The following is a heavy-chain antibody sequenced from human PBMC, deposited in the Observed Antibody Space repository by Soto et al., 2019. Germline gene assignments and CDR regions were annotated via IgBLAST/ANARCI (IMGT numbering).Heavy chain of an antibody. D-gene: IGHD3-10*01. V-gene: IGHV4-4*02. CDR3: ARLVYDTRLNYMYLDF. CDR1: GVSLTSGNW. CDR2: IFHDGTA. J-gene: IGHJ4*02. Sequence: SETLSLTCAVSGVSLTSGNWWTWVRPSPQRGLEYIGEIFHDGTANYYPSFERRVAMSVDTSRNQFSLKLTSVTAADTAVYFCARLVYDTRLNYMYLDFWGLGTLVTVS.